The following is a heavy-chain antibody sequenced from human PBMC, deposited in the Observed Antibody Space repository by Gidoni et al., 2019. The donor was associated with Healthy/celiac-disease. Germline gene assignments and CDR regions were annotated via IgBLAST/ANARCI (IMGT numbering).Heavy chain of an antibody. V-gene: IGHV3-21*01. CDR1: GFTFSSYS. Sequence: SCAASGFTFSSYSMNWVRQAPGKGLEWVSSISSSSSYIYYADSVKGRFTISRDNAKNSLYLQMNSLRAEDTAVYYCARVYYDSSGYRAFDIWGQGTMVTVSS. CDR3: ARVYYDSSGYRAFDI. J-gene: IGHJ3*02. D-gene: IGHD3-22*01. CDR2: ISSSSSYI.